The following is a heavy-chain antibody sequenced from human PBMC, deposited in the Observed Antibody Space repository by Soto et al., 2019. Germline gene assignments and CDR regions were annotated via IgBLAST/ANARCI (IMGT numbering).Heavy chain of an antibody. CDR2: IDPSDSYT. CDR3: ARHPLGVAAAGYYYYGMDV. V-gene: IGHV5-10-1*01. CDR1: GYSFTSYW. J-gene: IGHJ6*02. D-gene: IGHD6-13*01. Sequence: PGESLKISCKGSGYSFTSYWISWVRQMPGKGLEWMGRIDPSDSYTNYSPSFQGHVTISADKSISTAYLQWSSLKASDTAMYYCARHPLGVAAAGYYYYGMDVWGQGTTVTVSS.